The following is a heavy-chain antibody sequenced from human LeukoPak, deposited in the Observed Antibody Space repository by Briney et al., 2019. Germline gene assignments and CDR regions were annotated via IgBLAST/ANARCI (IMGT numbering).Heavy chain of an antibody. CDR1: GGSISSYY. CDR3: ARAISGYDTFYYYYYMDV. V-gene: IGHV4-59*01. J-gene: IGHJ6*03. Sequence: SETLSLTCTVSGGSISSYYWSWIRQPPGKGLEWIGYIYYSGSTNYNPSLKSRVTISVDTSKNQFSLKLSSVTTADTAVYYCARAISGYDTFYYYYYMDVWGKGTTVTVSS. D-gene: IGHD5-12*01. CDR2: IYYSGST.